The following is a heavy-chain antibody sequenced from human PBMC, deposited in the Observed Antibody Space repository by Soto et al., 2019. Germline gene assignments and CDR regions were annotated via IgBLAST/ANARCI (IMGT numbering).Heavy chain of an antibody. CDR3: AGSSGYMEEYFQH. Sequence: QVQLQESGPGLVKPSQTLSLTCTVSGGSISSGGYYWSWIRQHPGKGLEWIGYIYYSGSTYYNPSLKSRVXXSXDXXKNQFSLKLSSVTAADTAVYYCAGSSGYMEEYFQHWGQGTLVTVSS. CDR1: GGSISSGGYY. D-gene: IGHD3-22*01. V-gene: IGHV4-31*03. J-gene: IGHJ1*01. CDR2: IYYSGST.